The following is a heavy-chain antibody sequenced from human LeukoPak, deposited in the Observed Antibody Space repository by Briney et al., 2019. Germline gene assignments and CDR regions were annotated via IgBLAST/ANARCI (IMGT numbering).Heavy chain of an antibody. D-gene: IGHD3-3*01. J-gene: IGHJ6*03. CDR2: INHSGST. CDR1: GGSFSGYY. Sequence: ASETLSLTCAVYGGSFSGYYWSWIRQPPGKGLEWIGEINHSGSTNYNPSLKSRVTISVDTSKNQFSLKLSSVTAADTAVYYCARGSTYYDFWSGPLGLNNYYYYYMDVWGKGATVTVSS. CDR3: ARGSTYYDFWSGPLGLNNYYYYYMDV. V-gene: IGHV4-34*01.